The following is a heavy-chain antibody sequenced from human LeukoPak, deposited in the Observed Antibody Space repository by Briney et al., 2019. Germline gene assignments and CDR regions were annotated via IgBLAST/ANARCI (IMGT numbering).Heavy chain of an antibody. V-gene: IGHV4-59*01. CDR2: IYYSGST. Sequence: SETLSLTCTVSGGSISSYYWSWIRQPPGKGLEWIGYIYYSGSTNYNPSLKSRVTISVDTSKNQFSLKLSSVTAADTAVYCCASQFYYYGSGSYMFQHWGQGTLVTVSS. CDR3: ASQFYYYGSGSYMFQH. D-gene: IGHD3-10*01. J-gene: IGHJ1*01. CDR1: GGSISSYY.